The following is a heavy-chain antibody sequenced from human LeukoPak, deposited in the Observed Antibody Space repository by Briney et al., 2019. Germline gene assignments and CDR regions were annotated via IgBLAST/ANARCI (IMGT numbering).Heavy chain of an antibody. D-gene: IGHD3-10*01. CDR1: GFTVSSNY. CDR3: ARGSPGYGSGNYHFDY. V-gene: IGHV3-53*01. J-gene: IGHJ4*02. Sequence: GGSLRLSCAASGFTVSSNYMSWVRQAPGKGLEWVSVIYSGGSTYYADSVKGRFTISRDNSKNTLYLQMNSLRAADTAVYYCARGSPGYGSGNYHFDYWGQGSLVTVSS. CDR2: IYSGGST.